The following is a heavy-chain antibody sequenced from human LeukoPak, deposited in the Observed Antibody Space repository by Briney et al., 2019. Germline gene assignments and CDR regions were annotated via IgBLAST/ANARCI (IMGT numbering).Heavy chain of an antibody. V-gene: IGHV3-23*01. J-gene: IGHJ4*02. D-gene: IGHD3-22*01. CDR1: GFTFSSHA. Sequence: GGSLRLSCAASGFTFSSHAMSWVRQAPGKGLEWVSAISGSGGSTYYADSVKGRFTISRDNSKNTLYLQMNSLRAEDTAVYYCAKASAMIVVVSKHFDYWGQGPLVTVSS. CDR3: AKASAMIVVVSKHFDY. CDR2: ISGSGGST.